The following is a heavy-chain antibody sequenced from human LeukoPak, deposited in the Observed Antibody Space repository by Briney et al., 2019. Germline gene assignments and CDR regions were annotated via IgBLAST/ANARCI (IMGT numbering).Heavy chain of an antibody. V-gene: IGHV3-33*01. CDR2: IWYDGSNK. CDR3: AREAGGYYDY. Sequence: QPGGSLRLSCAASGFTFSSYGMHWVRQAPGKGLGWVAVIWYDGSNKYYADSVKGRFTISRDNSKNTLYLQMNSLRAEDTAVYYCAREAGGYYDYWGQGTLVTVSS. CDR1: GFTFSSYG. J-gene: IGHJ4*02. D-gene: IGHD3-22*01.